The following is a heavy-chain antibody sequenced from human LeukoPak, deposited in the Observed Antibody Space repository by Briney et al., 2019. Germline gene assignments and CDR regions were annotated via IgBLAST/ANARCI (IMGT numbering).Heavy chain of an antibody. J-gene: IGHJ4*02. V-gene: IGHV4-59*01. D-gene: IGHD6-13*01. Sequence: SETLSLTCTVSGGSISSDYWSWIRQPPGKGLKSIGYIYDSGSTNYNPSLKSRVTISVDTSKNQFSLKLCSVTAADTAVYYGARAGSSWYISGVDYWGQGTLVTVSS. CDR3: ARAGSSWYISGVDY. CDR2: IYDSGST. CDR1: GGSISSDY.